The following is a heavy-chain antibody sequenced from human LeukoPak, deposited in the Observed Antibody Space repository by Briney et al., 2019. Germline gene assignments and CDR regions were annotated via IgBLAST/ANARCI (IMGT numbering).Heavy chain of an antibody. J-gene: IGHJ4*02. V-gene: IGHV3-7*01. CDR1: GFTFSSYW. CDR3: AREAYDFWFDY. D-gene: IGHD3-3*01. Sequence: PGGSLRLSCVASGFTFSSYWMTWVRQAPGKGLEWVANIRGDGSKTYYVDSAKGRFTISRDNAKNSLYLQLDSLRAEDTAVYYCAREAYDFWFDYWGQGTLVTVSS. CDR2: IRGDGSKT.